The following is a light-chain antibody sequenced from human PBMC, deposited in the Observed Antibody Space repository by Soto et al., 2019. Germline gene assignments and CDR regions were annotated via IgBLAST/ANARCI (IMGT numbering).Light chain of an antibody. Sequence: DVVMTQTPLSLSVAPGQPASISCKSSQSLLHITGETFLFWYLQKPGQSPQLLIYEVSTRVSGVPERFSGSGYGTEFTLEISRVETDDVRMYYCMRSTQLSPPFGQKTR. CDR2: EVS. V-gene: IGKV2D-29*02. CDR1: QSLLHITGETF. CDR3: MRSTQLSPP. J-gene: IGKJ5*01.